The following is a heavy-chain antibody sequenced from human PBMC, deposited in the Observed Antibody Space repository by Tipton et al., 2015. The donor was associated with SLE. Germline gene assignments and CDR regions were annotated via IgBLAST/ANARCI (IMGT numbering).Heavy chain of an antibody. D-gene: IGHD4-17*01. CDR2: LRYDAVNK. V-gene: IGHV3-30*02. Sequence: SLRLSCAASGFTFSRYAMHWVRQAPGKGLEWVALLRYDAVNKYYANSVKGRFAISRDNSKNTLYLQLNSLRAEVTAVYYCAKELSTVTYYGMDVWGQGTTVTVSS. J-gene: IGHJ6*02. CDR3: AKELSTVTYYGMDV. CDR1: GFTFSRYA.